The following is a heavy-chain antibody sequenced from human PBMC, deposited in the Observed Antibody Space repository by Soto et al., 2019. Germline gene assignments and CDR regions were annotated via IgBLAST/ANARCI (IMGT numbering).Heavy chain of an antibody. D-gene: IGHD3-3*01. CDR1: GFTFSSYW. CDR2: INSDGSST. CDR3: ARGATIFGVALRGFDP. V-gene: IGHV3-74*01. Sequence: EVQLVESGGGLVQPGGSLRLSCAASGFTFSSYWMHWVRQAPGKGPVWVSRINSDGSSTSYADSVKGRFTISRDSAKNTLYLQMNSLRAEDTAVYYCARGATIFGVALRGFDPWGQGTLVTVSS. J-gene: IGHJ5*02.